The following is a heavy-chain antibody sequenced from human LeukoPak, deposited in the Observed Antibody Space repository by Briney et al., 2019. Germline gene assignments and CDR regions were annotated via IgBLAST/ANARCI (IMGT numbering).Heavy chain of an antibody. D-gene: IGHD3-22*01. CDR1: GFTFSSYW. CDR2: IKQDGSEK. CDR3: ARADYYDSTRIDAFDI. Sequence: GGSLRLSCAASGFTFSSYWMSWVRQAPGKGLEWVANIKQDGSEKYYVDSVKGRFTISRDNAKNSLYLQMNSLRAEDTAVYYCARADYYDSTRIDAFDIWGQGTMVTVSS. J-gene: IGHJ3*02. V-gene: IGHV3-7*03.